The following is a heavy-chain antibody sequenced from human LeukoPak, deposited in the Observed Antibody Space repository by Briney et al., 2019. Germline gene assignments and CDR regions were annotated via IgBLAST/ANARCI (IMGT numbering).Heavy chain of an antibody. CDR1: GYTXTSYG. Sequence: GASVKVSCKASGYTXTSYGISWVRQAPGQGLEWMGWISAYNGNTNYAQKLQGRVTMTTDTSTSTAYMELRSLRSDDTAVYYCARVDGPPEIFGVGPYYYYGMDVWGQGTTVTVSS. D-gene: IGHD3-3*01. CDR2: ISAYNGNT. J-gene: IGHJ6*02. V-gene: IGHV1-18*01. CDR3: ARVDGPPEIFGVGPYYYYGMDV.